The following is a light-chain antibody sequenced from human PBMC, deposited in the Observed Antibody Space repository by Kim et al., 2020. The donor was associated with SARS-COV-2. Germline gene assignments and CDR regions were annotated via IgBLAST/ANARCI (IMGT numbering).Light chain of an antibody. CDR3: QQYNRWPPYI. CDR1: QSVTSN. CDR2: GAS. V-gene: IGKV3-15*01. J-gene: IGKJ2*01. Sequence: VSPGERGTRSCRASQSVTSNLAWYQQRPGQAPRLLIYGASIRATGIPDRFSGSGSGTEFTLTNSSLLPEDFALYYCQQYNRWPPYIFGQGTKLEI.